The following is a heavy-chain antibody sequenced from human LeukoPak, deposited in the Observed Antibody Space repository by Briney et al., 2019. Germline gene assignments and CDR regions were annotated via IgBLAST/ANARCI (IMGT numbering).Heavy chain of an antibody. CDR1: GFTFSSYA. D-gene: IGHD3-10*01. Sequence: GGSLRLSCAASGFTFSSYAVHWVRQARGKGLEWVAFIRYDGTNKYYADSVKGRFTISRDNYKNTLYLKMNNLRAEDTAVYYCAKDGVPSRWFGRNYFDYWGQGTLVTVSS. J-gene: IGHJ4*02. CDR2: IRYDGTNK. CDR3: AKDGVPSRWFGRNYFDY. V-gene: IGHV3-30*02.